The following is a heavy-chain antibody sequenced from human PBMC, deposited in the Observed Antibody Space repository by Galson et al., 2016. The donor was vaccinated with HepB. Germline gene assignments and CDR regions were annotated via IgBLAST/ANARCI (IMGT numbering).Heavy chain of an antibody. Sequence: SLRLSCAASGFTVSSTYMSWVRQAPGKGLEWVSVTYSGGDTYYADSVKGRFTVSRDNAKKTVYLQMNSLRAEDTAVYYCATIPKQGTDRNYPWGQGTLVTVSS. CDR3: ATIPKQGTDRNYP. CDR2: TYSGGDT. CDR1: GFTVSSTY. J-gene: IGHJ5*02. V-gene: IGHV3-53*01. D-gene: IGHD2-2*02.